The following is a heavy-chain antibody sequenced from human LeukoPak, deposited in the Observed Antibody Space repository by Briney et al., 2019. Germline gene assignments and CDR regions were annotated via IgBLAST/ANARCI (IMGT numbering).Heavy chain of an antibody. CDR1: GFSFTSYN. J-gene: IGHJ5*02. V-gene: IGHV3-30*03. CDR2: ISYDGNVK. D-gene: IGHD2/OR15-2a*01. Sequence: GGSLRLSCAASGFSFTSYNFHWVRQAPGKGLQWLGFISYDGNVKYEDSVKGRFTISRDNSKNTLYLQMNSLRAEDTAVYYCARDAADYFPNWFDPWGQGTLVTVSS. CDR3: ARDAADYFPNWFDP.